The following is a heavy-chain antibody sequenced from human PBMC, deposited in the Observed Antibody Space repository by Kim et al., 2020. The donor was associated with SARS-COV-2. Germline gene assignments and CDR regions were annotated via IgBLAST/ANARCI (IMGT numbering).Heavy chain of an antibody. CDR3: AKDRQQQLAQRLLGWFDP. D-gene: IGHD6-13*01. CDR1: GFTFSSYA. CDR2: ISGSGGST. V-gene: IGHV3-23*01. J-gene: IGHJ5*02. Sequence: GGSLRLSCAASGFTFSSYAMSWVRQAPGKGLEWVSAISGSGGSTYYADSVKGRFTISRDNSKNTLYLQMNSLRAEDTAVYYCAKDRQQQLAQRLLGWFDPWGQGTLVTVSS.